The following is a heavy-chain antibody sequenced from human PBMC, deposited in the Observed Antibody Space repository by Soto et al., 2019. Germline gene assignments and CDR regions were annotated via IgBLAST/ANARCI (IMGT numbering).Heavy chain of an antibody. J-gene: IGHJ4*02. V-gene: IGHV4-59*08. CDR2: IYYSGST. D-gene: IGHD4-17*01. Sequence: PSETLSLTCTVAGGSISSYYWRWIRQPPGKGLEWIGYIYYSGSTNYNPSLKSRVTISVDTSKNQFSLRLSSVTAADTAVYYCARRYGDCFDYWGQGTLVTVS. CDR1: GGSISSYY. CDR3: ARRYGDCFDY.